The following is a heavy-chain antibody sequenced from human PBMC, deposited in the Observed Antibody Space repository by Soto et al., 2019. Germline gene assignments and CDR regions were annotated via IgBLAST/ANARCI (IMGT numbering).Heavy chain of an antibody. D-gene: IGHD5-12*01. V-gene: IGHV1-46*01. Sequence: GASVKVSCKASGYTFTSYYMHWVRQAPGQGLEWMGIINPSGGSTSYAQKFQGIVTMTRDTSTSTVYMELSSLRSEDTAVYYCARDVGVYGVYYYGMDVSGQGTTITVSS. CDR2: INPSGGST. CDR3: ARDVGVYGVYYYGMDV. J-gene: IGHJ6*01. CDR1: GYTFTSYY.